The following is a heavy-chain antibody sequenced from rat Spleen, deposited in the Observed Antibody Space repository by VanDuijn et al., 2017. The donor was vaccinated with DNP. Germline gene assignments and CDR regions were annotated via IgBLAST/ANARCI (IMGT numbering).Heavy chain of an antibody. CDR2: MRPTTRSS. CDR3: TRGGTYYFDY. V-gene: IGHV5S23*01. J-gene: IGHJ2*01. Sequence: EVQLVESGGGLVQAGRSLILSCAASGLTFSDYAMAWVRQAPKKGLEWVACMRPTTRSSYYRDSVKGRFTVSRDDATSTLYLQMDSLRSEDTATYYCTRGGTYYFDYWGQGVMVTVSS. CDR1: GLTFSDYA.